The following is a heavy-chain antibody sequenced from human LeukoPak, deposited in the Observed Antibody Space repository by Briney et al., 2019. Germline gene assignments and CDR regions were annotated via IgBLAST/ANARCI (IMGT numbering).Heavy chain of an antibody. V-gene: IGHV4-39*07. J-gene: IGHJ2*01. D-gene: IGHD6-13*01. Sequence: SETLSLTCTGSGGSISSSSYYWGWIRQPPGKGLEWIGSIYYSGSTYYNPSLKRRVTISVDTSKNQFSLKLSSVTAADTAVYYCARVYYSNSYDYWYFDLWGRGTLVTVSS. CDR2: IYYSGST. CDR3: ARVYYSNSYDYWYFDL. CDR1: GGSISSSSYY.